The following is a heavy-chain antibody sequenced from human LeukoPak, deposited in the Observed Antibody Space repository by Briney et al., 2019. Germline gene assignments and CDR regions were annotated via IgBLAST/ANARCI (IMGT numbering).Heavy chain of an antibody. CDR1: VYTFTGHY. CDR2: ISPNSGGT. J-gene: IGHJ3*02. CDR3: ARASYAFDM. Sequence: ASVKVSCKASVYTFTGHYLHWTRPGPGQGLEWMGRISPNSGGTNSAQRFQGRVTMTRDTSISRAYMELRRLRSDDTALYYCARASYAFDMWGQGTMVTVSS. V-gene: IGHV1-2*06.